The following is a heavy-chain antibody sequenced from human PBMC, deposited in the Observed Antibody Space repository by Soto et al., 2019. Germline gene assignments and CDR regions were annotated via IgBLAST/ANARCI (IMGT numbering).Heavy chain of an antibody. CDR1: GFTFTTYW. J-gene: IGHJ4*02. D-gene: IGHD5-18*01. CDR3: AREAYSYGYFDY. V-gene: IGHV3-74*01. Sequence: EVQLVESGGGLVQPGGSLRLSCAASGFTFTTYWMHWVRQAPGKGLEWVSRINREGRNTNYADSVKGRFTFSRDNAKNPVYLEMNSLRVEDTAVYYCAREAYSYGYFDYWGQGDVVTVSS. CDR2: INREGRNT.